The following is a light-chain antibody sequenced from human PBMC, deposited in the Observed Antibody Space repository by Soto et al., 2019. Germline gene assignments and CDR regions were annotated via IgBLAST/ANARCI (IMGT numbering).Light chain of an antibody. CDR1: SRDIGGYQL. J-gene: IGLJ1*01. Sequence: QSVLTQPACVSGTPGHSITIPCTGTSRDIGGYQLVSCYQQHPSKAPQLMIFEGTKRPSGVSNRFSGSKSGNTASLTISGLQTEDEADYYCCSYAGSRIYVFGTGPKVTVL. V-gene: IGLV2-23*01. CDR2: EGT. CDR3: CSYAGSRIYV.